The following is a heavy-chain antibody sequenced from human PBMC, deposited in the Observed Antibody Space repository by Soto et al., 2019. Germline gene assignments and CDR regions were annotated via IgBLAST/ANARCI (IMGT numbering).Heavy chain of an antibody. CDR1: GGSISSYY. J-gene: IGHJ5*02. V-gene: IGHV4-59*01. Sequence: SETLSLTCTVSGGSISSYYWSWIRQPPGKGLEWIGYIYYSESTNYNPSLKSRVIISVDTSNNQFSLRLSSVTAADTAVYYCARAYYDTSRYSLDPWGQGTLVTVS. CDR2: IYYSEST. D-gene: IGHD3-22*01. CDR3: ARAYYDTSRYSLDP.